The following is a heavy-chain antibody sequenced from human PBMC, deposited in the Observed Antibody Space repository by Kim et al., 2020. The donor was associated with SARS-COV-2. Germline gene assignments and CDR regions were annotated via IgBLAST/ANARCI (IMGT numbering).Heavy chain of an antibody. D-gene: IGHD2-8*01. CDR3: ARALYYFDY. CDR2: IYSGGDT. V-gene: IGHV3-53*01. Sequence: GGSLRLSCAASGFSVSTNYMGLVRQAPGKGLEWVSVIYSGGDTYYADSVKGRFTISRDNSKNTLFLQMNSLRVDDTAMYYCARALYYFDYWGQGTLVTVSS. CDR1: GFSVSTNY. J-gene: IGHJ4*02.